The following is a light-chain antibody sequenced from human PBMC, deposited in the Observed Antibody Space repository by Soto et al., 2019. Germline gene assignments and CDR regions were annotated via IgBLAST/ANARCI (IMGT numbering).Light chain of an antibody. Sequence: DIQVTQSPSSVSSSVGDRVTITCRASHAINNWLAWYQQKPGKAPKLLIYTTSNLQSEVPSRFSGSRSGTDFTLTISSLQPEDFATYYCQQANSFPLTFGGGTKVEIK. V-gene: IGKV1D-12*01. CDR3: QQANSFPLT. CDR2: TTS. CDR1: HAINNW. J-gene: IGKJ4*01.